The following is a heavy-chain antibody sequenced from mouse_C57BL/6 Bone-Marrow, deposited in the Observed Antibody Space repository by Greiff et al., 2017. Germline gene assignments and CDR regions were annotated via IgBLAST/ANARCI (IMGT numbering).Heavy chain of an antibody. V-gene: IGHV1-52*01. CDR1: GYTFTSYW. CDR3: ARGDSSGPSPAY. D-gene: IGHD3-2*02. CDR2: IDPSDSET. Sequence: QVQLQQPGAELVRPGSSVKLSCKASGYTFTSYWMHWVKQRPIQGLEWIGNIDPSDSETHYNQKFKDKATLTVDKSSSTAYMQRSSLTSEDSAVDYCARGDSSGPSPAYWGQGTLVTVAA. J-gene: IGHJ3*01.